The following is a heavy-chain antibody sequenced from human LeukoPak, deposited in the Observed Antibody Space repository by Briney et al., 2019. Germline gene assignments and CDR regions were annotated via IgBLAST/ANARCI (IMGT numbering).Heavy chain of an antibody. J-gene: IGHJ4*02. V-gene: IGHV1-18*01. D-gene: IGHD2-15*01. CDR1: GYTFTTYG. CDR3: ARADIIVVAGATPVGSGFEY. Sequence: RASVKVSCKTSGYTFTTYGISWLRQAPGQGLEWMGWISAHKGGTEYAQKFQGRVTMTRDTSTSTAYMELQSLTSDDTAVYYCARADIIVVAGATPVGSGFEYWGQGALITVS. CDR2: ISAHKGGT.